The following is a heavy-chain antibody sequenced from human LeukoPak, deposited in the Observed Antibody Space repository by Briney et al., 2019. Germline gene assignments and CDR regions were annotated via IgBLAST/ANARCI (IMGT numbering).Heavy chain of an antibody. Sequence: SETLSLTCAVYGGSFSGHYWSWTRQPPGKGLEWIGEIHPSGSTSYNPSLKSRVTISVDTFKNQLSLKLSSATAADTAVYFCARGGDAHKGGNYWGQGTLVTVSS. J-gene: IGHJ4*02. CDR1: GGSFSGHY. V-gene: IGHV4-34*01. D-gene: IGHD5-24*01. CDR2: IHPSGST. CDR3: ARGGDAHKGGNY.